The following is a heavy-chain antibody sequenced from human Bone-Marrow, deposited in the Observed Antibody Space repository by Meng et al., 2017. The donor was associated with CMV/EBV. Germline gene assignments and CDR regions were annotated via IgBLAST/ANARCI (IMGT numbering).Heavy chain of an antibody. Sequence: GGSLRLSCAASGFTFSSYAMHWVRQAPGKGLEYVSAISSNGGSTYYADSVKGRFTISRDNSKNTLYLQMGSLRAEDMAVYYCARARLRFLEWLLMSRYGMDVWGQGTTVTVSS. V-gene: IGHV3-64*02. D-gene: IGHD3-3*01. J-gene: IGHJ6*02. CDR2: ISSNGGST. CDR1: GFTFSSYA. CDR3: ARARLRFLEWLLMSRYGMDV.